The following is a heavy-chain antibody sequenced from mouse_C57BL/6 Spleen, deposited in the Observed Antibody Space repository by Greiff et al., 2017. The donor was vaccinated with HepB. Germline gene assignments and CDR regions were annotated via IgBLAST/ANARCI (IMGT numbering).Heavy chain of an antibody. Sequence: EVQLQQSGPVLVKPGASVKMSCKASGYTFTDYYMNWVKQSHGKSLEWIGVINPYNGGTSYNQKFKGKATLTVDTSSSTAYMELNSLTSEDSAVYYCARGAYGKYFDYWGQGTTLTVSS. CDR3: ARGAYGKYFDY. CDR2: INPYNGGT. D-gene: IGHD2-1*01. J-gene: IGHJ2*01. CDR1: GYTFTDYY. V-gene: IGHV1-19*01.